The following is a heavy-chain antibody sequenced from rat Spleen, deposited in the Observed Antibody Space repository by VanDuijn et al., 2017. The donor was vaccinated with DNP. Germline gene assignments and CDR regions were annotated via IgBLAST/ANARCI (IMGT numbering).Heavy chain of an antibody. Sequence: EVQLVESGGGLIQPGGSMKLSCAASGFTFGYYYMAWVRQAPTKGLEWVATIIHDGGSTYYRDSVKGRFTISRDNAKSSLYLQMDSLRSEDTATYYCTTDTFDYWGQGVVVTVSS. CDR1: GFTFGYYY. CDR2: IIHDGGST. CDR3: TTDTFDY. J-gene: IGHJ2*01. V-gene: IGHV5-20*01.